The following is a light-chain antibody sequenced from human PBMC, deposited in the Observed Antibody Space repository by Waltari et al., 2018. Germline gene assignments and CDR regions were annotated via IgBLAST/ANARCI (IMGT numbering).Light chain of an antibody. CDR2: EVS. V-gene: IGLV2-14*01. J-gene: IGLJ2*01. CDR1: SNDVGGSNY. CDR3: SSFTSSSVI. Sequence: QSALTQPASVSGSPGQSITISCTGTSNDVGGSNYVSWYQQHPGKAPKLMIYEVSNRPSGVSNRFSGSKSGNTASLTISGLQAEDEADYYCSSFTSSSVIFGGGTKLTVL.